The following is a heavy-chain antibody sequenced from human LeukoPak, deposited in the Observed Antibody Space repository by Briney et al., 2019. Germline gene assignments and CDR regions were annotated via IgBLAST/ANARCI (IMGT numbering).Heavy chain of an antibody. J-gene: IGHJ4*02. D-gene: IGHD3-22*01. CDR1: GYTFTSYS. Sequence: GASVKVSCKASGYTFTSYSINWVRQAPGQGLEWMGWISAYNGNSHYTQKFQGRVTMNTDTSTSTAYMELRSLRSDDTAVYYCARGASSYYDSSDYFDYWGQGTLVTVSS. CDR2: ISAYNGNS. V-gene: IGHV1-18*01. CDR3: ARGASSYYDSSDYFDY.